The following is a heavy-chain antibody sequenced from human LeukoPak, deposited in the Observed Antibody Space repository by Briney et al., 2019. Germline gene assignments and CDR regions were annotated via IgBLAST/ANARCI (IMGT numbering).Heavy chain of an antibody. CDR2: ISSSSSYI. CDR3: ARAYGSGSYYNLNDY. J-gene: IGHJ4*02. V-gene: IGHV3-21*01. Sequence: GGSLRLSCAASGFTFSSYSMNWVRQAPGEGLEWVSSISSSSSYIYYADSVKGRFTISRDNAKNSLYLQMNSLRAEDTAVYYCARAYGSGSYYNLNDYWGQGTLVTVSS. CDR1: GFTFSSYS. D-gene: IGHD3-10*01.